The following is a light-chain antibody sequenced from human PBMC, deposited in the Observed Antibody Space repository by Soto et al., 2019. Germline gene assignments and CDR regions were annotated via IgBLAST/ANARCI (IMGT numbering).Light chain of an antibody. CDR3: QQYNDWPLT. V-gene: IGKV3-15*01. J-gene: IGKJ4*01. Sequence: EIVMTQSPATLSVSPGERATLSCRASQSINNNLARYQQKLGQGPRLLIYGASSRATGIPARFSGSGSGTGFTLTISSLQSEDFAIYYCQQYNDWPLTFGGGTKVEIK. CDR1: QSINNN. CDR2: GAS.